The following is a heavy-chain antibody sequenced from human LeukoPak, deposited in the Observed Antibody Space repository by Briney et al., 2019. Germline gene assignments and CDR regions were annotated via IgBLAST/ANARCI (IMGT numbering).Heavy chain of an antibody. J-gene: IGHJ6*03. V-gene: IGHV3-48*01. CDR3: ARVRFNRAGLYYYYMDV. CDR2: ISASSNTI. Sequence: GGSLRLSCAASGFTFSSYSMNWVRQAPGKGLEWVSYISASSNTIYYADSVKGRFTISRDNAKNSLYLQMNSLRAEDTAVYYCARVRFNRAGLYYYYMDVWGKGTTVTVSS. CDR1: GFTFSSYS. D-gene: IGHD6-25*01.